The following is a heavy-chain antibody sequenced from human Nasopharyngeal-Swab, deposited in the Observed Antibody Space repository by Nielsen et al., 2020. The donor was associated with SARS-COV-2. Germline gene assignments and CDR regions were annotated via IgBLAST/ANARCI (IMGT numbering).Heavy chain of an antibody. J-gene: IGHJ5*01. CDR3: ARLPYSSTSYYALDS. CDR2: IDPSDSYT. D-gene: IGHD2-2*01. V-gene: IGHV5-10-1*01. Sequence: VRQMPGKGLQWMGRIDPSDSYTKCSPSFEGHVTFAADKSIGTVYLQWSSLRASDTAMYYCARLPYSSTSYYALDSWGQGTLVTVSS.